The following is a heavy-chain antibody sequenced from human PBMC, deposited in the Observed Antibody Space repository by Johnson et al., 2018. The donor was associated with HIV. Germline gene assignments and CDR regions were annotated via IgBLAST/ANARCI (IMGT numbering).Heavy chain of an antibody. D-gene: IGHD3-22*01. J-gene: IGHJ3*02. V-gene: IGHV3-20*04. CDR1: GFTVSSNY. CDR3: ARGRLISMIVSAGAFDI. Sequence: VQLVESGGGVVQPGGSLRLSCAASGFTVSSNYMSWVRQAPGKGLEWVSGIYWNGVRTTYADSVKGRFTISRDNAKNSLYLQMNSLRDEDTAFYYCARGRLISMIVSAGAFDIWGQGTMVTVSS. CDR2: IYWNGVRT.